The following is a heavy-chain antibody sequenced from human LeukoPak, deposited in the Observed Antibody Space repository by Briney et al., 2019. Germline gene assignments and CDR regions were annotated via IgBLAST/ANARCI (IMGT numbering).Heavy chain of an antibody. Sequence: ASVMVSCKASGYTFTSYAMHWVRQAPGQRLEWMGWINAGNGNTKYSQKFQGRVTITRDTSASTAYMELSSLRSEDTAVYYCAIVIAAAGTCYFDYWGQGTLVTVSS. CDR2: INAGNGNT. D-gene: IGHD6-13*01. V-gene: IGHV1-3*01. J-gene: IGHJ4*02. CDR3: AIVIAAAGTCYFDY. CDR1: GYTFTSYA.